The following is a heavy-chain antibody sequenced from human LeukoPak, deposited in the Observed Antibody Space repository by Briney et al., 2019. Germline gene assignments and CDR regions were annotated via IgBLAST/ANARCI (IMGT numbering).Heavy chain of an antibody. CDR1: GFSFSDYY. Sequence: GGPLRLSCAASGFSFSDYYMSWIRQTPGKALEWISYINSNSVYTNYADSVKGRFTISRDNAKNSLYLQMNRLSAHDTGVYFCGRVGATNVPFFFYDYWGQGTLVTVSS. V-gene: IGHV3-11*05. CDR2: INSNSVYT. J-gene: IGHJ4*02. CDR3: GRVGATNVPFFFYDY. D-gene: IGHD1-26*01.